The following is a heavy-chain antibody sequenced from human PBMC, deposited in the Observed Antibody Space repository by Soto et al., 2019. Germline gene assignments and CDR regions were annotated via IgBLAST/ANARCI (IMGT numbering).Heavy chain of an antibody. CDR3: VRDSGAKLSSS. CDR1: GGTFSSYR. J-gene: IGHJ4*02. Sequence: SVKVSCKASGGTFSSYRINWVRQAPGQGLEWVGGIDPIYRTADYAQKFQGRVTITADESARTSYMELRSLKSHDTAVYYCVRDSGAKLSSSWGQGTLVTVSS. V-gene: IGHV1-69*13. CDR2: IDPIYRTA. D-gene: IGHD6-13*01.